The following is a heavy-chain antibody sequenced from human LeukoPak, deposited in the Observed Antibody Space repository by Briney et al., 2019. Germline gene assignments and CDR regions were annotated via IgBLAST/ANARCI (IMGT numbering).Heavy chain of an antibody. J-gene: IGHJ1*01. CDR2: IVVGSGNT. CDR1: GCTFTSSA. D-gene: IGHD3-10*01. CDR3: AAGPPSGGSGLTLGEH. V-gene: IGHV1-58*02. Sequence: SVKVSCKASGCTFTSSAMQWVRQARGQRLEWIGWIVVGSGNTNYAQKFQERVTITRDMSTSTAYMELSILRSEDTAVYYCAAGPPSGGSGLTLGEHWGQGTLVTVSS.